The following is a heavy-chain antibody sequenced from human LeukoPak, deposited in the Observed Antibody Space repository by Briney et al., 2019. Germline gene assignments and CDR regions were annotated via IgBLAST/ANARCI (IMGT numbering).Heavy chain of an antibody. CDR3: ARAIVGATKGEYYYYGMDV. D-gene: IGHD1-26*01. V-gene: IGHV1-69*13. Sequence: SVKVSCKASGGTFSSYAISWVRQAPGQGLEWMGGIIPVFGTANYAQKFQGRVTITADESTSTAYMELSSLRSEDTAVYYCARAIVGATKGEYYYYGMDVWGQGTTVTVSS. J-gene: IGHJ6*02. CDR1: GGTFSSYA. CDR2: IIPVFGTA.